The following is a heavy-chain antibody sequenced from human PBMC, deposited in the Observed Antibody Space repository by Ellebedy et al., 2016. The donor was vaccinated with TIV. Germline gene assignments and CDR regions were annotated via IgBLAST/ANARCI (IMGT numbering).Heavy chain of an antibody. CDR2: ITGGVAST. CDR3: ARGGLNYFDY. CDR1: GFSFSNDA. D-gene: IGHD5-12*01. J-gene: IGHJ4*02. Sequence: GGSLRLSXAASGFSFSNDAMSWVRQAPGKGLEWVSAITGGVASTYYADSVEGRFTISRDNSRTTLYLQMNSLRAEDTAVYYCARGGLNYFDYWGQGTLVTVSS. V-gene: IGHV3-23*01.